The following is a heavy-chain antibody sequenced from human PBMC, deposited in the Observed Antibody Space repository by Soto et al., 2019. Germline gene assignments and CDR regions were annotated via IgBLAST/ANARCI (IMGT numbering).Heavy chain of an antibody. D-gene: IGHD3-16*01. Sequence: QVQLVQSGAXXXKPGASVXVXXKASGYSFTRYGISWVRQAPGQGLEWMGWISGYNANTNYPENLQGRVTMTTDTSTSTAYMEVRNLIPDDTAVYYCARMGDVPYYYYGLDVWGQGTTVTVSS. V-gene: IGHV1-18*01. CDR2: ISGYNANT. CDR3: ARMGDVPYYYYGLDV. J-gene: IGHJ6*02. CDR1: GYSFTRYG.